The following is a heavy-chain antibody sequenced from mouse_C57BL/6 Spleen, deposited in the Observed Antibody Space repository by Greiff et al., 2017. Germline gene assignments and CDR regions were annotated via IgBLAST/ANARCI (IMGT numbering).Heavy chain of an antibody. V-gene: IGHV5-9-1*02. J-gene: IGHJ4*01. CDR3: TRDDYDLYAMDY. Sequence: EVMLVESGAGLVKPGGSLKLSCAASGFTFSSYAMSWVRQTPEKRLEWVAYIGSGGDYIYYADTVKGRFTVSRDNARNTLYLQMSSLKSEDTAMYYCTRDDYDLYAMDYWGQGTSVTVSS. D-gene: IGHD2-4*01. CDR2: IGSGGDYI. CDR1: GFTFSSYA.